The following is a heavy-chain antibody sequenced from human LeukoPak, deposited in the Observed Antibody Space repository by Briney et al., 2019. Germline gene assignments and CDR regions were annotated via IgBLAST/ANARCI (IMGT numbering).Heavy chain of an antibody. V-gene: IGHV4-61*02. J-gene: IGHJ6*03. CDR2: IYTSGST. CDR1: GGSISSGSYY. D-gene: IGHD3-22*01. CDR3: ARSSEGRYYYDSRGYSYYYYYMDV. Sequence: SQTLSLTCTVSGGSISSGSYYWSWIRQPAGKGLEWIGRIYTSGSTNYNPSLKSRVTISVDTSKNQFSLKLNSVTAADTAVYYCARSSEGRYYYDSRGYSYYYYYMDVWGKGTTVTISS.